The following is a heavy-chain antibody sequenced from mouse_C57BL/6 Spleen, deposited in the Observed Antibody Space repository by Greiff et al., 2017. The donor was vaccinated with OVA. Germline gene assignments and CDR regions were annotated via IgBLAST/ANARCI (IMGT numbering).Heavy chain of an antibody. V-gene: IGHV1-81*01. CDR1: GYTFTSYG. CDR2: IYPRGGNT. CDR3: ARGDHYGSSCYAMDY. D-gene: IGHD1-1*01. J-gene: IGHJ4*01. Sequence: QVQLQQSGAELARPGASVKLSCKASGYTFTSYGISWVKQRTGQGLEWIGEIYPRGGNTYYNEKFKGKATLTADKSSSTAYMELRSLTAEDSAVYFCARGDHYGSSCYAMDYWGQGTSVTVSS.